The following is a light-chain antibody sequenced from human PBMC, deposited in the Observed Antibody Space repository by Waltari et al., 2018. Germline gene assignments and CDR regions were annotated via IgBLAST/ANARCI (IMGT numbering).Light chain of an antibody. J-gene: IGKJ1*01. Sequence: VLTQSPGTLSLSPGETATLTCRASQSISKYLVWYQKTPGNAPRLLIYAASPRATGVPARFSGSGYGTDFTLTISRLEPEDFAVYYCQNHERLPATFGQGTKVEIK. V-gene: IGKV3-11*01. CDR2: AAS. CDR3: QNHERLPAT. CDR1: QSISKY.